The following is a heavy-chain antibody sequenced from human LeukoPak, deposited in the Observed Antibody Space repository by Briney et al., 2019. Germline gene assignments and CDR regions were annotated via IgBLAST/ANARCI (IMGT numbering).Heavy chain of an antibody. Sequence: SETLSLTCSVSGGSLRGYYWSWIRQSPGKGLEWIGYIYYTGNSNYNPSLRGRVTISIDTSKTLFSLKVRSVTAADTAMYYCARGGSGYPFDYWGQGAPVIVSS. D-gene: IGHD3-22*01. CDR1: GGSLRGYY. CDR3: ARGGSGYPFDY. CDR2: IYYTGNS. J-gene: IGHJ4*02. V-gene: IGHV4-59*01.